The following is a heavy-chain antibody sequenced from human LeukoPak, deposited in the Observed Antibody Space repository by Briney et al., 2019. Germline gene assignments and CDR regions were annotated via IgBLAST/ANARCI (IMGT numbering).Heavy chain of an antibody. Sequence: ASVKVSCKASGYTFTGYYMHWVRQAPGQGLEWMGRINPNSGGTNYAQEFQGRVTMTRDTSISTAYMELSRLRSDDTAVYYCARVTGYYYYYMDVWGKGTTVSVSS. V-gene: IGHV1-2*06. CDR2: INPNSGGT. D-gene: IGHD3-10*01. CDR3: ARVTGYYYYYMDV. J-gene: IGHJ6*03. CDR1: GYTFTGYY.